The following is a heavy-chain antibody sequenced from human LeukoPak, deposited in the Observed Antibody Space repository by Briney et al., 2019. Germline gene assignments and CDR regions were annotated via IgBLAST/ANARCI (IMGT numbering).Heavy chain of an antibody. V-gene: IGHV2-5*02. Sequence: SGPTLVNPTQTLTLNYSVTECSLSSSGMGVGWIRQPPGKALDWLAMIYWDDDKYYNTSLKTRLKITKHTLNNQVVLTMTNMDPVHIGLDHGARILSGYYSEFDYWGQGIPVTVSS. CDR2: IYWDDDK. CDR1: ECSLSSSGMG. J-gene: IGHJ4*02. CDR3: ARILSGYYSEFDY. D-gene: IGHD5-12*01.